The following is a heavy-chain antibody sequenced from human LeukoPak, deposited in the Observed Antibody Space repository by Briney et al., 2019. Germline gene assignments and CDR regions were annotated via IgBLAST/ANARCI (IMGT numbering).Heavy chain of an antibody. CDR3: ARLSSNYYYGMDV. CDR2: IYPGDSDT. Sequence: RGESLKISCQGFGYNFNTYWITWVRQMPGKGLEWMGIIYPGDSDTRYSPSFQGQATISADKSISTAYLQWSSLKASDTAMYYCARLSSNYYYGMDVWGQGTTVTVSS. CDR1: GYNFNTYW. D-gene: IGHD2-2*01. V-gene: IGHV5-51*01. J-gene: IGHJ6*02.